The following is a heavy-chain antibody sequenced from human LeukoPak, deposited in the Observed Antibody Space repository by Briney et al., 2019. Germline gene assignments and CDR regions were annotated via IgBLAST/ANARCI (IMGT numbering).Heavy chain of an antibody. Sequence: PGGSLRLSCAASGFTFSSYAMSWVRQAPGKGLEWVSAISGSGGSTYYADSVKGRFTISRDNSKNTLYLQMNSLRAEDTAVYYCANRYSGSYSRFDYWGQGTLVTVPS. D-gene: IGHD1-26*01. CDR3: ANRYSGSYSRFDY. CDR2: ISGSGGST. J-gene: IGHJ4*02. V-gene: IGHV3-23*01. CDR1: GFTFSSYA.